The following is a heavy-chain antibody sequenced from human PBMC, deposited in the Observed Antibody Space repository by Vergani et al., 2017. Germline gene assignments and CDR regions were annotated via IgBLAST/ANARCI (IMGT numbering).Heavy chain of an antibody. CDR3: AREPPLTGFFDY. J-gene: IGHJ4*02. V-gene: IGHV1-46*03. CDR2: ISPDGFST. D-gene: IGHD3-9*01. Sequence: QVQLVQSGAEVKKPGASVTFSCKASGGTFSSYAISWVRQAPDQGLEWVGVISPDGFSTFYAQKFQGKVTITRDASTSTVYVEVTSLRSDDTAVYYCAREPPLTGFFDYWGQGTVVTVSS. CDR1: GGTFSSYA.